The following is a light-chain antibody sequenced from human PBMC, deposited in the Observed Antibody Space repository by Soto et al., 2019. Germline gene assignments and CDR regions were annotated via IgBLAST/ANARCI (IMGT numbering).Light chain of an antibody. Sequence: QSSLAHPASLSGSPGQSLTISCTGTSSDVGGYNYVSWYQQYPGRVPKLLIYKVSDRPSGVSNRFSGSKSGNTASLTISGLQAEDEADYFCTSPTPGSLYVFGSGTKVTVL. CDR2: KVS. V-gene: IGLV2-14*01. J-gene: IGLJ1*01. CDR1: SSDVGGYNY. CDR3: TSPTPGSLYV.